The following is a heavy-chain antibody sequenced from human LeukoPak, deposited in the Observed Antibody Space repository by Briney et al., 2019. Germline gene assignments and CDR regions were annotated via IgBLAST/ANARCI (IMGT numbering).Heavy chain of an antibody. V-gene: IGHV6-1*01. Sequence: SQTLSLTCAISGDSVSSNSAAWNWIRQSPSRGLEWLGRTYYRSEWYNDYAVSVKSRITINPDTSKNQFSLQLNSMTPEDTAVYYCARDYPQNGGELRFDHWGQGTLVTVSS. CDR2: TYYRSEWYN. CDR1: GDSVSSNSAA. CDR3: ARDYPQNGGELRFDH. J-gene: IGHJ4*02. D-gene: IGHD3-16*01.